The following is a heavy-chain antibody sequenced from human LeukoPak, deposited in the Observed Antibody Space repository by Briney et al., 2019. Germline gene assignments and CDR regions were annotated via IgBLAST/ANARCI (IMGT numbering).Heavy chain of an antibody. CDR3: ASSRGYSSGWSDY. V-gene: IGHV3-23*01. CDR1: GFTFSSYA. CDR2: ISASGGST. D-gene: IGHD6-19*01. J-gene: IGHJ4*02. Sequence: GGSLRLSCAASGFTFSSYAMSWVRQAPGKGLEWVSAISASGGSTYYAGSVKGRFTISRDNAKNSLYLQMNSLRAEDTAVYYCASSRGYSSGWSDYWGQGTLVTVSS.